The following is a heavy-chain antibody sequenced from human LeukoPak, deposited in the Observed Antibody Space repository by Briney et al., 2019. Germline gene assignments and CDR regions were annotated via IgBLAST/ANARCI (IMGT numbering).Heavy chain of an antibody. CDR3: ASQFPDIVVVVTAPPDFDF. J-gene: IGHJ4*02. Sequence: PGGSLRLSCAASGFTLSSYAMTWVRQAPGKGLEWVSAISGGGGSTFYADSVKGRFTISRDNSKSTLYLQMNSLRAEDTAVYYCASQFPDIVVVVTAPPDFDFWGQGTLVTVSS. V-gene: IGHV3-23*01. CDR1: GFTLSSYA. D-gene: IGHD2-15*01. CDR2: ISGGGGST.